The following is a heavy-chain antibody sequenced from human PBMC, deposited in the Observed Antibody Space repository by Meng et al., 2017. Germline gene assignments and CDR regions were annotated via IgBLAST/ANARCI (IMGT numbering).Heavy chain of an antibody. Sequence: SETLSLTCTVSGGSISSYYWSWIRQPAGKGLEWIGRIYTSGSTNYNPSLKSRVTMSVDTSKNQFSLKLSSVTAADTAVYYCARERGIGTNDYGDYVPDHEYFQHWGQGTLVTFSS. V-gene: IGHV4-4*07. D-gene: IGHD4-17*01. CDR3: ARERGIGTNDYGDYVPDHEYFQH. J-gene: IGHJ1*01. CDR1: GGSISSYY. CDR2: IYTSGST.